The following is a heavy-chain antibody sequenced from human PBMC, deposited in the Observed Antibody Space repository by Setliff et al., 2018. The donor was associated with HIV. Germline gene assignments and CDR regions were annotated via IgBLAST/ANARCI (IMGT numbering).Heavy chain of an antibody. D-gene: IGHD3-22*01. CDR1: GYTFTDYF. CDR2: INPNTGDT. Sequence: ASVKVSCKASGYTFTDYFLHWVRQAPGQGLEWMGYINPNTGDTNSAQEFQGRVTVTRDTSISSVYMELSRLRSDDSAVYYCARAEYYSDFRGYWEYFDFWGQGTLVTVSS. V-gene: IGHV1-2*02. J-gene: IGHJ4*02. CDR3: ARAEYYSDFRGYWEYFDF.